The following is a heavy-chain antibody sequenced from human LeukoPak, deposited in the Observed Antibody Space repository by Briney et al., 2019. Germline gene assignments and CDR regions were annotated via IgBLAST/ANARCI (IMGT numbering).Heavy chain of an antibody. CDR1: GFTFSSYA. CDR2: ISGGGGST. CDR3: ARYGDYGSFDP. V-gene: IGHV3-23*01. Sequence: PGGSLRLSCAASGFTFSSYAMSWVRQAPGKGLEWVSAISGGGGSTYYADSVKGRFTISRDNAKNSLYLQMNSLRAEDTAVYYCARYGDYGSFDPWGQGTLVTVSS. J-gene: IGHJ5*02. D-gene: IGHD4-17*01.